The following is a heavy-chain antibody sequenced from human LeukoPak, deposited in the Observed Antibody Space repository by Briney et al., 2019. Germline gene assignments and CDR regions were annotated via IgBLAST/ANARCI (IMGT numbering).Heavy chain of an antibody. V-gene: IGHV3-23*01. D-gene: IGHD6-19*01. Sequence: PGGSLRLSCAASGFTFSNYAMSWVRQAPGKGLQWVSTISGSGGGTYYADSVKGRFTISRDNSKNTLYLQMNSLRAEDTAVYYCAKDLGAVAGPYYYYGMDVWGQGTTVTVSS. J-gene: IGHJ6*02. CDR3: AKDLGAVAGPYYYYGMDV. CDR2: ISGSGGGT. CDR1: GFTFSNYA.